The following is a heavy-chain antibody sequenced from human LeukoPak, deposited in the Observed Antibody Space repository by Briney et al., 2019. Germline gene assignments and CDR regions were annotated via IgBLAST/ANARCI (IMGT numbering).Heavy chain of an antibody. J-gene: IGHJ5*02. Sequence: ASVKVSCKASGYTFTGYFMHWERQAPGQGLEWMGWINPNSGGTVYAQKFQGRVTMTRDTSITTAYMDLSSLRSDDTAVYYCARVYGSGSYYNHWGQGTLVTVSS. CDR3: ARVYGSGSYYNH. CDR2: INPNSGGT. D-gene: IGHD3-10*01. V-gene: IGHV1-2*02. CDR1: GYTFTGYF.